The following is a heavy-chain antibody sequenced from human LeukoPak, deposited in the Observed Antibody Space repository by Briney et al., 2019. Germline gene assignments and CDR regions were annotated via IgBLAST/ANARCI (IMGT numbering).Heavy chain of an antibody. D-gene: IGHD3-3*01. V-gene: IGHV3-30*04. CDR2: ISYDGSNK. Sequence: GGSLRLSCAASGFTFSSYAMHWVRQAPGKGLEWVAVISYDGSNKYYADSVKGRFTISRDNSKNTLYLQMNSLRAEDTAVYYCAKVYYDFWSGSDYWGQGTLVTVSS. CDR3: AKVYYDFWSGSDY. CDR1: GFTFSSYA. J-gene: IGHJ4*02.